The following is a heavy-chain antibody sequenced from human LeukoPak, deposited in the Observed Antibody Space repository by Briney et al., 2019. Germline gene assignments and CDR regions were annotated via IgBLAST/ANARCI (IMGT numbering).Heavy chain of an antibody. Sequence: ASVKVSCKASGYTFTSYAMHWVRQAPGQRLEWMGWINAGNGNTKYSQEFQGRVTITRDTSASTAYMELSSLRSEDMAVYYCARDYSNYAGYFDYWGQGTLVTVSS. D-gene: IGHD4-11*01. J-gene: IGHJ4*02. CDR3: ARDYSNYAGYFDY. CDR1: GYTFTSYA. CDR2: INAGNGNT. V-gene: IGHV1-3*03.